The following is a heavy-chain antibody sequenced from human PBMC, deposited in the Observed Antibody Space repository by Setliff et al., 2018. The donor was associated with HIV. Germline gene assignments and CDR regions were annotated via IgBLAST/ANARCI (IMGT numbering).Heavy chain of an antibody. D-gene: IGHD3-22*01. V-gene: IGHV4-34*01. J-gene: IGHJ4*02. CDR1: GDSFSDYY. Sequence: PSETLSLTCAVYGDSFSDYYWSWIRQPPGMGLEWIGEGDQSGSANYNPSLTGRGTISVDTLKRHFSLKLTSVTAADAAVYYCARGDFRAVYDSSGFPFDYWGQGTLVTVSS. CDR3: ARGDFRAVYDSSGFPFDY. CDR2: GDQSGSA.